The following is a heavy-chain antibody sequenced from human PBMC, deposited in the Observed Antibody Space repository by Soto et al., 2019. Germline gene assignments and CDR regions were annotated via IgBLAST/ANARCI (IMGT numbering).Heavy chain of an antibody. V-gene: IGHV4-30-4*01. Sequence: SETLSLTCTVSGGSISSGDYYWSWIRQPPGKGLEWIGYIYYSGSTYYNPSLKSRVTISVDTSKNQFSLKLSSVTAADTAVYYCARGYYDFWSGCAPYNWFDPWGQGTLVTVSS. CDR1: GGSISSGDYY. CDR2: IYYSGST. D-gene: IGHD3-3*01. CDR3: ARGYYDFWSGCAPYNWFDP. J-gene: IGHJ5*02.